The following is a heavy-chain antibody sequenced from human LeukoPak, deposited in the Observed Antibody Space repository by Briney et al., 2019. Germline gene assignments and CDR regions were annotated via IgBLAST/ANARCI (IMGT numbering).Heavy chain of an antibody. D-gene: IGHD6-19*01. J-gene: IGHJ4*02. Sequence: SETLSLTCTVSGGSISSGSYYWSWIRQPAGKGLEWIGRIYTSGSTNYNPSLKSRVTISVDTSKNQFSLKLSSVTAADTAVYYCAGIYSSGWRYFDYWGQGTLVTVSS. V-gene: IGHV4-61*02. CDR2: IYTSGST. CDR1: GGSISSGSYY. CDR3: AGIYSSGWRYFDY.